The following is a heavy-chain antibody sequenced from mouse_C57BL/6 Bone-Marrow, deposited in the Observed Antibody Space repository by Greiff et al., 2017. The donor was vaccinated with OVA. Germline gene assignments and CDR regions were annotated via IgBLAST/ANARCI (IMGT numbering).Heavy chain of an antibody. D-gene: IGHD1-1*01. V-gene: IGHV1-26*01. CDR3: ARSVITTVVATLDY. J-gene: IGHJ2*01. CDR2: INPNNGGT. Sequence: EVKLQQSGPELVKPGASVKISCKASGYTFTDYYMNWVKQSHGKSLEWIGDINPNNGGTSYNQKFKGKATLTVDKSSSTAYMELRSLTSEDSAVYYCARSVITTVVATLDYWGQGTTLTVSS. CDR1: GYTFTDYY.